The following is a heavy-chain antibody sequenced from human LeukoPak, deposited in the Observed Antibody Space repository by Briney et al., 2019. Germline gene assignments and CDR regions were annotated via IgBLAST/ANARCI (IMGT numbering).Heavy chain of an antibody. V-gene: IGHV4-34*01. D-gene: IGHD3-22*01. CDR3: ARGGNYYDSSGGSDY. CDR1: GGSFSGYY. J-gene: IGHJ4*02. Sequence: SETLSLTCAVYGGSFSGYYWSWIRQPPGKGLEWIGEINHSGSTNYNPSLKSRVTISVDTSKNQFSLKLSSVTAADTAVYYCARGGNYYDSSGGSDYWGQGTLVTVSS. CDR2: INHSGST.